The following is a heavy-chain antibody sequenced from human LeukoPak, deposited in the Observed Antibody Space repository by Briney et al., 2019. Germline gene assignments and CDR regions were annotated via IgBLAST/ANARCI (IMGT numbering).Heavy chain of an antibody. CDR2: ISAYNGNT. J-gene: IGHJ4*02. V-gene: IGHV1-18*01. CDR1: GYTFTSYG. CDR3: TRQDSNGYYVSVFGY. D-gene: IGHD3-22*01. Sequence: ASVKVSCKASGYTFTSYGISWVRQAPGQGLEWMGWISAYNGNTNYAQKLQGRVTMTTDTSTSTAYMELRSLRSDDTAVYYCTRQDSNGYYVSVFGYWGQGTLVTVSS.